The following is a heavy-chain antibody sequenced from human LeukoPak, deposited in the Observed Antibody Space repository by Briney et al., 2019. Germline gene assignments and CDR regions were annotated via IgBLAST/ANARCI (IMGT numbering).Heavy chain of an antibody. V-gene: IGHV3-7*01. J-gene: IGHJ4*02. CDR2: IKQDGSEK. Sequence: PGGSLRLSCAASGFTFSSYGMHWVRQAPGKGLEWVANIKQDGSEKYYVDSVKGRFTISRDNAKNSLYLQMNSLRAEDTAVYYCARGLRGGVTEYYFDYWGQGTLVTVSS. CDR3: ARGLRGGVTEYYFDY. D-gene: IGHD3-3*01. CDR1: GFTFSSYG.